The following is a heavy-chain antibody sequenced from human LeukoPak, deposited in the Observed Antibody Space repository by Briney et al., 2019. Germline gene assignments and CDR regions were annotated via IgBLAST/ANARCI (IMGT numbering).Heavy chain of an antibody. V-gene: IGHV3-48*04. D-gene: IGHD3-22*01. J-gene: IGHJ4*02. CDR1: GFTFSSYA. CDR3: ARDLYYYDSSDYPPGY. Sequence: PGGSLRLSCAASGFTFSSYAMNWVRQAPGKGLEWVSYISSSGSTIYYADSVKGRFTISRDNAKNSLYLQMNSLRAEDTAVYYCARDLYYYDSSDYPPGYWGQGTLVTVSS. CDR2: ISSSGSTI.